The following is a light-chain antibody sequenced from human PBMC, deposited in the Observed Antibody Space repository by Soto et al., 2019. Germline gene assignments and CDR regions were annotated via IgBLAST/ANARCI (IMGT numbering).Light chain of an antibody. CDR2: DNN. CDR1: SSNIGAGYD. Sequence: QSVLTQPPSMSGAPGQRVTISCTGSSSNIGAGYDVHWYQQHPGTAPKLLIFDNNNRPSGVPDRFSGSKSDTPDSLAITGLQAEAEADYYCQSFDTSLSGFVVFGGGTKVTVL. J-gene: IGLJ2*01. CDR3: QSFDTSLSGFVV. V-gene: IGLV1-40*01.